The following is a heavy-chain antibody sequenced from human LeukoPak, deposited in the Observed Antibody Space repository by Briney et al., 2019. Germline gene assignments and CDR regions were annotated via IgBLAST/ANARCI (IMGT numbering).Heavy chain of an antibody. CDR1: GYTFTGYY. Sequence: GASVKVSCKASGYTFTGYYIHWVRQAPGQGLEWLGWINPTTGGTKYAQKFEGRVTMTRDTSISTAYMELSRLRSDDTAVYYCARDHRDKTARFDYWGQGTLVTVSS. V-gene: IGHV1-2*02. D-gene: IGHD5-18*01. CDR2: INPTTGGT. CDR3: ARDHRDKTARFDY. J-gene: IGHJ4*02.